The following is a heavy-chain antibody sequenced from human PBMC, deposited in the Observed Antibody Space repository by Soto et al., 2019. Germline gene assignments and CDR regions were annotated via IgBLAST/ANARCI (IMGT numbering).Heavy chain of an antibody. J-gene: IGHJ4*02. Sequence: QVQLVQSGAELKKPGSSVKVSCSASGVTFSSYAFTWVRQAPGQGLEWMGNIIPVFRTSNYAQGFQGRLTISEDESTKTIHMELSSLRSEDTAVYFCAKDGSWDGGGGESWGQGTLVIVSS. CDR1: GVTFSSYA. D-gene: IGHD3-16*01. V-gene: IGHV1-69*18. CDR2: IIPVFRTS. CDR3: AKDGSWDGGGGES.